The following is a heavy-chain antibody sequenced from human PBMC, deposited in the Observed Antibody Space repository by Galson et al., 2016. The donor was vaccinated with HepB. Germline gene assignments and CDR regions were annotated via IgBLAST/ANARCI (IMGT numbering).Heavy chain of an antibody. Sequence: SLRLSCAVSGFTFSRYAMSWVRQAPGKGLEWVSTISAVSGPTDYADSVKGRFTISRDNSKNTLFLHMSSLRAEDTAVYYCAKRDLLWFGDPNAFDVWGQGTMVTVSS. D-gene: IGHD3-10*01. CDR1: GFTFSRYA. J-gene: IGHJ3*01. CDR3: AKRDLLWFGDPNAFDV. CDR2: ISAVSGPT. V-gene: IGHV3-23*01.